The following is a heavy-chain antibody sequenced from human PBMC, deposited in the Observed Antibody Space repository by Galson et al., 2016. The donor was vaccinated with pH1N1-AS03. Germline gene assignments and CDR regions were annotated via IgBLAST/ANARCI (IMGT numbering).Heavy chain of an antibody. Sequence: SVKVSCKASGGPFRDFVVGWVRQAPGQGLEWMGTITPIFGTPDYAQKFQGRLTISADGSTSTAYMDLSSLTSEDTALYFCAREVSDVATGVLPAAFDPWGQGTLLTVSS. CDR2: ITPIFGTP. CDR3: AREVSDVATGVLPAAFDP. V-gene: IGHV1-69*13. CDR1: GGPFRDFV. D-gene: IGHD1-26*01. J-gene: IGHJ5*02.